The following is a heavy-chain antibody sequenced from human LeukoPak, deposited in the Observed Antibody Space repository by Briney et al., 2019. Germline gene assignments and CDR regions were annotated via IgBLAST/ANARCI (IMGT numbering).Heavy chain of an antibody. Sequence: GGSLRLSCAASGFTFSSYGMHWVRQAPGKGLEWVAVIWYDGSNKYYADSVKGRFTISRDNSKYTLYLQMNSLRAEDTAVYYCARAVSVGLYDSSGYLAYYMDVWGKGTTVTVSS. V-gene: IGHV3-33*01. J-gene: IGHJ6*03. CDR2: IWYDGSNK. CDR3: ARAVSVGLYDSSGYLAYYMDV. D-gene: IGHD3-22*01. CDR1: GFTFSSYG.